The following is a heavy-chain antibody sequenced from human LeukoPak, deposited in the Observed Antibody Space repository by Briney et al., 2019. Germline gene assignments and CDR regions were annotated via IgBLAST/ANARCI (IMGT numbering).Heavy chain of an antibody. CDR2: INHSGST. CDR1: GGSFSGYY. CDR3: ARSSVLRAWYYFDY. Sequence: SETLSLTCAVYGGSFSGYYWSWIRQPPGKGLEWIGEINHSGSTNYNPSLKSRVTISVDTPKNQFSLKLSSVTAADTAVYYCARSSVLRAWYYFDYWGQGTLVTVSS. J-gene: IGHJ4*02. D-gene: IGHD2-8*02. V-gene: IGHV4-34*01.